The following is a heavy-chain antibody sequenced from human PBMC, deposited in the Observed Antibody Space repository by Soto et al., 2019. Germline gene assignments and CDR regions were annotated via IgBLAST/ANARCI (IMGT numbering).Heavy chain of an antibody. Sequence: EVQLLESGGGLVQPGGSMRLSCAASGFTFSSYAMSWVRQAPGKGLEWVSAISGSGGSTYYADSVKGRFTISRDNYKNTLYLQKNSLRADDTAVYYCAKFPILVVSPPASPVDPWGQGTLVTVSS. CDR1: GFTFSSYA. V-gene: IGHV3-23*01. J-gene: IGHJ5*02. CDR2: ISGSGGST. D-gene: IGHD3-22*01. CDR3: AKFPILVVSPPASPVDP.